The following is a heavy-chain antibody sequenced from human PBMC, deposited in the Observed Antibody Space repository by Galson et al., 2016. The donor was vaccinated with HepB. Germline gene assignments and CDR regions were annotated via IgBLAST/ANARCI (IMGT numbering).Heavy chain of an antibody. J-gene: IGHJ6*02. CDR3: ARGMNFYYYGLAG. CDR1: KFSFTSFW. CDR2: INVDGNEK. Sequence: SLRLSCAASKFSFTSFWMTWVRQAPGKGLEWLANINVDGNEKYYVDSVEGRFTISRDNAKNSVYLQMNALRGEDTAVYYCARGMNFYYYGLAGWGQGSSVTVSS. V-gene: IGHV3-7*01.